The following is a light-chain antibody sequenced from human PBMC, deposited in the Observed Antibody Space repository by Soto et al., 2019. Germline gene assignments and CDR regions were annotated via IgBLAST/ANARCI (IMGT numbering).Light chain of an antibody. Sequence: DTQMTQSPSSLSASVADRVTITCRASQNIFDFLNWYQQKPGKAPKLLIYAASSLQSGVPSRFSGSGSGTEFTLTISSMQPDDFATYYCQQYMSYSFGQGTKVDIK. CDR2: AAS. V-gene: IGKV1-5*01. CDR3: QQYMSYS. J-gene: IGKJ1*01. CDR1: QNIFDF.